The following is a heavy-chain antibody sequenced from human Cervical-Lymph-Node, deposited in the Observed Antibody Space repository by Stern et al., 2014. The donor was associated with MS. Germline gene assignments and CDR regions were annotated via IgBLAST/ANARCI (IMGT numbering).Heavy chain of an antibody. Sequence: QVQLVQSGAEVKKPGSSMNVSCKTSGGTFSSSYAITWMRQAPGQGLEWMGRIIPILGLANYEQKFQGRVVITADKSTSTTYMELSSLTSEDTAVYYCARGVVSNRAAATLHNLFDPWGQGTLVTVSS. V-gene: IGHV1-69*04. CDR1: GGTFSSSYA. CDR3: ARGVVSNRAAATLHNLFDP. CDR2: IIPILGLA. D-gene: IGHD2-15*01. J-gene: IGHJ5*02.